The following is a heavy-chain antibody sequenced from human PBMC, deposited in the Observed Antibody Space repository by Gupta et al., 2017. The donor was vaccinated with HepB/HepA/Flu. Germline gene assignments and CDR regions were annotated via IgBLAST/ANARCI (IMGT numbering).Heavy chain of an antibody. CDR1: GFTFSNYA. CDR3: AKAGNTYGYSPNYYYYMDV. Sequence: QVHLVESGGGVVQPGRSRRLSCAASGFTFSNYAMHWVRQAPGKGLEWVALISYEGGTKYYPDSVKGRFAISRDNSKNTLSLQMNSLEGEDTAVYYCAKAGNTYGYSPNYYYYMDVWGKGTTVTVSS. D-gene: IGHD5-18*01. J-gene: IGHJ6*03. V-gene: IGHV3-30*18. CDR2: ISYEGGTK.